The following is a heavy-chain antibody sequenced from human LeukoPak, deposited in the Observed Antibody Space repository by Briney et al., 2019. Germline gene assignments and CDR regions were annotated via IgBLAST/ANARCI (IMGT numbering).Heavy chain of an antibody. V-gene: IGHV1-2*02. J-gene: IGHJ4*02. CDR3: ARRGSSEDLDY. CDR2: INPNSGGT. CDR1: GYTFTSYG. D-gene: IGHD2-2*01. Sequence: ASVKVSCKASGYTFTSYGISWVRQAPGQGLEWMGWINPNSGGTNYAQKFQGRVTMTRDTSISTAYMELSRLRSNDTAVYYCARRGSSEDLDYWGQGTLVTVSS.